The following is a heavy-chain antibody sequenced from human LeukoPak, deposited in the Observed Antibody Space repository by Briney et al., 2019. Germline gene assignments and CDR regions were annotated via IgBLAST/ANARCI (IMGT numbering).Heavy chain of an antibody. D-gene: IGHD3-3*01. V-gene: IGHV3-53*01. CDR1: GFTVSSNY. CDR3: SKVLVLFYYMDV. J-gene: IGHJ6*03. Sequence: GGSPRLSCAASGFTVSSNYMSWVRQAPGKELEWVSVIYSGGSTYYADSVKGRFTISRDNSKNTLYLQMNSLRAEDTAVYYCSKVLVLFYYMDVWGKGTTVTVSS. CDR2: IYSGGST.